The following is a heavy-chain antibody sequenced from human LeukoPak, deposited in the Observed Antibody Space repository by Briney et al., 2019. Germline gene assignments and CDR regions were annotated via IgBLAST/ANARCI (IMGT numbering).Heavy chain of an antibody. CDR3: ARVYPYYYDSSGYYWDY. V-gene: IGHV3-48*04. J-gene: IGHJ4*02. Sequence: GGSLRLSCAASGFTFSTYNMNWVRQAPGKGLEGVSYISSSGSTIYYADSVKGRFTISRDNAKNSLYLQMNSLRAEDTAVYYCARVYPYYYDSSGYYWDYWGQGTLVTVSS. D-gene: IGHD3-22*01. CDR1: GFTFSTYN. CDR2: ISSSGSTI.